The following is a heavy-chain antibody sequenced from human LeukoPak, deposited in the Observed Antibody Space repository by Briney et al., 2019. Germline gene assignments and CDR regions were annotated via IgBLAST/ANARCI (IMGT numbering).Heavy chain of an antibody. CDR1: GYIFTGYY. D-gene: IGHD6-19*01. CDR2: INPNSGGT. Sequence: ASVKVSCKASGYIFTGYYMHWVRQAPGQGLEWMGWINPNSGGTNYAQKFQGRVTLTRDTSISTAYMELSRLRSDDTAVYYCARARSAVAGSVDYWGQGTLDTVSS. J-gene: IGHJ4*02. CDR3: ARARSAVAGSVDY. V-gene: IGHV1-2*02.